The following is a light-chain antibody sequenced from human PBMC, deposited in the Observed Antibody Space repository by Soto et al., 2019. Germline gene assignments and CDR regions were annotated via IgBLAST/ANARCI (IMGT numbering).Light chain of an antibody. V-gene: IGLV2-8*01. J-gene: IGLJ2*01. CDR1: GTDVGQYNY. CDR2: HVS. CDR3: SSYAGSNSVV. Sequence: QSALTQPPSASGSPGQSVTISCTGAGTDVGQYNYVSWYQQHPGKAPKLLIHHVSRRPSGVPARFSGSKSGNTASLTISGLQAEDEADYYCSSYAGSNSVVFGGGTKVTVL.